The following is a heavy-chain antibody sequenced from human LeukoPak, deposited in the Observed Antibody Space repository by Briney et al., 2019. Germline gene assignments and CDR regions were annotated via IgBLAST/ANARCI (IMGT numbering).Heavy chain of an antibody. Sequence: PGGSLRLPCAASGFAFSSYAMHWVRQAPGKGLEWVAVISYDGSNKYYADSVKGRFTISRDNSKNTLYLQMNSLRAEDTAVYYCARGRGGIAAARRYFDYWGQGTLVTVSS. V-gene: IGHV3-30-3*01. J-gene: IGHJ4*02. CDR3: ARGRGGIAAARRYFDY. CDR1: GFAFSSYA. CDR2: ISYDGSNK. D-gene: IGHD6-13*01.